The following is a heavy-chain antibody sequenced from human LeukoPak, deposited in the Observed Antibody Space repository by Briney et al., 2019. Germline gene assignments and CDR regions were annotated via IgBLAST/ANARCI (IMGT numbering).Heavy chain of an antibody. CDR2: MNPNSGKR. CDR1: XXTFSSYX. V-gene: IGHV1-8*03. D-gene: IGHD2-15*01. Sequence: ASVXXXXXXXXXTFSSYXXXXVRQATGQGLXXXGXMNPNSGKRGYVQKFQGRVTINRNTSIRTVYMELRSLRSEDTAVYYCARGRYCSGGSCSTPHKFDYWGQGTLVTVSS. J-gene: IGHJ4*02. CDR3: ARGRYCSGGSCSTPHKFDY.